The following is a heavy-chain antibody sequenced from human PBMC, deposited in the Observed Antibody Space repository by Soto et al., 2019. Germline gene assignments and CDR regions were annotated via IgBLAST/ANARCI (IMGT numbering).Heavy chain of an antibody. CDR2: IYYSGTT. CDR3: ARVWGYAFDF. J-gene: IGHJ3*01. D-gene: IGHD7-27*01. Sequence: SETLSLTCTVSGGSISSYYWSWIRQPPGKGLEWIGYIYYSGTTNYNPSLKSRVTISVDTSKNQFSLKLSSVTAADTAVYYCARVWGYAFDFWGQGTMVTVSS. CDR1: GGSISSYY. V-gene: IGHV4-59*08.